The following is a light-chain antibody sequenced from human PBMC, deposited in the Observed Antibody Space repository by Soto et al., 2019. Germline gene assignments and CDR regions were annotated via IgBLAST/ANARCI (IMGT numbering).Light chain of an antibody. CDR2: EVS. V-gene: IGLV2-14*01. J-gene: IGLJ1*01. Sequence: QSVLTQPASVSGSPGQSITISCSGTSSDVGGYKYVSWYQQHPGKAPKLMIYEVSDRPSGVSNRFSGSKSGNTASLTISGLQAEDEAVYYCSSYTSGGTYVFGTGTKVTVL. CDR3: SSYTSGGTYV. CDR1: SSDVGGYKY.